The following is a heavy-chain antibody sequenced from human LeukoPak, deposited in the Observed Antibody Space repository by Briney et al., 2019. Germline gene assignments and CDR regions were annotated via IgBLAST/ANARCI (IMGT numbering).Heavy chain of an antibody. V-gene: IGHV4-61*01. CDR3: ARDCGGDCYPKYYFDY. D-gene: IGHD2-21*02. Sequence: SSETLSLTCTVSGGSIASSTSYYWSWIRQPPGKGLEWIGYMYYSGSTNYNPSLKSRVTISVDTSKNQFSLKLSSVTAADTAVYYCARDCGGDCYPKYYFDYWGQGTLVTVSS. CDR1: GGSIASSTSYY. CDR2: MYYSGST. J-gene: IGHJ4*02.